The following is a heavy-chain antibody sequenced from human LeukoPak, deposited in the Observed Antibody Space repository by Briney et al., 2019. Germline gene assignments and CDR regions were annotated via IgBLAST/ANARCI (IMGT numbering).Heavy chain of an antibody. CDR2: ITGSGVTT. J-gene: IGHJ4*02. Sequence: PGGSLRLSCAASGFTFSSYAMTWVRQAPGKGLEWVSSITGSGVTTYYADSVKGRFTISRDNSKNTLYLQMSSLRAEDTAVYYCATGLGVTTYYFDYWGQGTQVAVSS. V-gene: IGHV3-23*01. CDR3: ATGLGVTTYYFDY. D-gene: IGHD4-4*01. CDR1: GFTFSSYA.